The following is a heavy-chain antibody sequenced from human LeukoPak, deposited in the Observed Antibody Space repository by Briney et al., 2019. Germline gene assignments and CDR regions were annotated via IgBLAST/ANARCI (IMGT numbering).Heavy chain of an antibody. D-gene: IGHD3-10*01. CDR3: AAHKMVRGVIDAFDI. J-gene: IGHJ3*02. CDR1: GFTFSSYW. CDR2: IKQDGSEK. V-gene: IGHV3-7*01. Sequence: GGCLRLSCAASGFTFSSYWMSWVRQAPGKGLEWVANIKQDGSEKYYVDSVKGRFTISRDNAKNSLYLQMNSLRAEDTAVYYRAAHKMVRGVIDAFDIGGQGTMVTVSS.